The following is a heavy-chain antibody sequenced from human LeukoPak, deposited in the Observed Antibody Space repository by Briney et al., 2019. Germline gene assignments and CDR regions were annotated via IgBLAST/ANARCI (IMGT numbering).Heavy chain of an antibody. Sequence: SETLSLTCIVSGGSISVTNYYWGWIRQPPGKGLEWIGSIYYSGNTYYNSHLRSRLTMSVDTSKEQFSLRLSSVTAADTALYYCARLSRKGYWGQGTLVTVSS. CDR3: ARLSRKGY. V-gene: IGHV4-39*01. J-gene: IGHJ4*02. CDR2: IYYSGNT. CDR1: GGSISVTNYY.